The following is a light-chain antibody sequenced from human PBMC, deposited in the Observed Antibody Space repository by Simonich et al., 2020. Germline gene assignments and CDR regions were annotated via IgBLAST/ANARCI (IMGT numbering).Light chain of an antibody. CDR1: QSVLYSSNNKNY. Sequence: DIVMTQSPDSLAVSLGERATINCKSSQSVLYSSNNKNYLAWYQQKPGQPPKLLIYRESTRESGVPDRFSGSGSGTDFTLTISSLQAEDVAVYYCQQYYSTPYTFGQGTKLEIK. J-gene: IGKJ2*01. CDR2: RES. V-gene: IGKV4-1*01. CDR3: QQYYSTPYT.